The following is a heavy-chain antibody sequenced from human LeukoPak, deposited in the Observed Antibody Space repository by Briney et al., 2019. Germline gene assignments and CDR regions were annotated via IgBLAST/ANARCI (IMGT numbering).Heavy chain of an antibody. CDR1: GYTFTRYY. D-gene: IGHD6-6*01. V-gene: IGHV1-46*03. Sequence: ALGKVSCKASGYTFTRYYMHWVGQAPGPGLEWMGIINPSGGSTSYAQKFQGRVTMTRDTSTSTVYMELSSLRSEDTAVYYCARGGAARLIWFDPWGQGTLVTVSS. CDR2: INPSGGST. CDR3: ARGGAARLIWFDP. J-gene: IGHJ5*02.